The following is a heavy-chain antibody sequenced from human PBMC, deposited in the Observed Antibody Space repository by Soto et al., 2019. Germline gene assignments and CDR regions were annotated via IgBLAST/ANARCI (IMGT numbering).Heavy chain of an antibody. CDR1: GGSISSGGYY. CDR2: IYYSRST. V-gene: IGHV4-31*03. J-gene: IGHJ6*03. CDR3: ARYFSARHYYYMDV. D-gene: IGHD3-10*01. Sequence: PSETLSLTCTVSGGSISSGGYYWSWIRQHQGKGLEWIGYIYYSRSTYYNPSLKSRVTISVDTSKNQFSLKLSSVTAADTAVYYCARYFSARHYYYMDVWGKGTTVTVSS.